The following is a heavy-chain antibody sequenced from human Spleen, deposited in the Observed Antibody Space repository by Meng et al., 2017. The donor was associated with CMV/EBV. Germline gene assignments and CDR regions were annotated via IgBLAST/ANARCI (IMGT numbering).Heavy chain of an antibody. Sequence: ASVKVSCKASGHTFSTYGMTWVRQAPGQGLQWVGWINTNNGNTRYAQNFQGRVTMTTDTSTSTAYMELRSLRSDDTAVYYCATGNSGWFDPWGQGTLVTVSS. V-gene: IGHV1-18*01. CDR3: ATGNSGWFDP. CDR2: INTNNGNT. CDR1: GHTFSTYG. J-gene: IGHJ5*02. D-gene: IGHD1-1*01.